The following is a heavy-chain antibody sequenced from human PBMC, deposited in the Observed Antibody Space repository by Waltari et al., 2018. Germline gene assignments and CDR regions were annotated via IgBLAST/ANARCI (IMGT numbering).Heavy chain of an antibody. CDR3: ARGPLGLLWFGELTGYIDY. J-gene: IGHJ4*02. CDR1: GGSISSYY. Sequence: QVQLQESGPGLVKPSETLSLTCTVSGGSISSYYWSWIRQPPGKGLEWIGYIYYSGSTNYNPSLKSRVTISVDTSKNQFSLKLSSVTAADTAVYYCARGPLGLLWFGELTGYIDYWGQGTLVTVSS. V-gene: IGHV4-59*01. CDR2: IYYSGST. D-gene: IGHD3-10*01.